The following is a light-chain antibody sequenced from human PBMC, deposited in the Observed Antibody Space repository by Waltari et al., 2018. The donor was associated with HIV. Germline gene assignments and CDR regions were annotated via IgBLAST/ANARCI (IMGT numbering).Light chain of an antibody. CDR3: HQYNNWPIYS. CDR2: GAS. V-gene: IGKV3-15*01. J-gene: IGKJ2*03. Sequence: EKVMTQSPATLSVSPGERATLSCRASQSVSRNLAWYQQKPGQAPRLLIYGASTRATGIPVRFSGNGSGTEFTLTISSLQSEDFVLYYCHQYNNWPIYSFGQGTKLEIK. CDR1: QSVSRN.